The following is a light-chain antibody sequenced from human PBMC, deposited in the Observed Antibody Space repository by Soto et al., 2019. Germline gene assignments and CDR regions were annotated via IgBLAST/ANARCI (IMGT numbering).Light chain of an antibody. J-gene: IGLJ1*01. CDR1: SSDVGTYNS. V-gene: IGLV2-8*01. CDR3: SSYAGTHIV. CDR2: EVT. Sequence: QSALTQPPSASGSPGQSVTISCTGASSDVGTYNSVSWYQQHPGKAPKLMMYEVTKRPAGVPDRFSGSKSGNTASLTVSGIQAEDEADYYCSSYAGTHIVFGIGTKLTVL.